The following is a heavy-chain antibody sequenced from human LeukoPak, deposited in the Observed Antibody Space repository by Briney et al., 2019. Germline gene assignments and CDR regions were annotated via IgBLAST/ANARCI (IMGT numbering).Heavy chain of an antibody. V-gene: IGHV3-23*01. D-gene: IGHD3-10*01. CDR1: RLTFSSYG. CDR3: ANRLVRGALGY. Sequence: GGTLRLSCAASRLTFSSYGMSWVRQAPGKGLEWVPAISSSGGSTYYADSVKGRFTISRDNSKNTLYLQMNSLRAEDTAVYYCANRLVRGALGYWGQGTLVTVSS. CDR2: ISSSGGST. J-gene: IGHJ4*02.